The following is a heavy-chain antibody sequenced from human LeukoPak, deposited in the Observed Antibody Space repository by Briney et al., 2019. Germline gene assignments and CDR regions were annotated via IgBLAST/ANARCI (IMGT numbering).Heavy chain of an antibody. CDR2: IYTSGST. CDR1: GGSISSYY. Sequence: SETLSLTCTVSGGSISSYYWSWIRQPPGKGLEWIGRIYTSGSTNYNPSLKSRVTMSVDTSKTQFSLKLSSVTAADTAVCYCARGAAAAGTWWFDPWGQGTLVTVSS. J-gene: IGHJ5*02. CDR3: ARGAAAAGTWWFDP. V-gene: IGHV4-4*07. D-gene: IGHD6-13*01.